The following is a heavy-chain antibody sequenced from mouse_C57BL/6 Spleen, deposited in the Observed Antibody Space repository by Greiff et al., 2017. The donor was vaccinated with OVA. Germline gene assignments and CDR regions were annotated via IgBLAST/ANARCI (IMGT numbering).Heavy chain of an antibody. V-gene: IGHV3-6*01. CDR3: ARDEVYYAMDY. J-gene: IGHJ4*01. Sequence: EVQLVESGPGLVKPSQSLSLTCSVTGYSITSGYYWNWIRQFPGNKLEWMGYISYDGSNNYNPSLKNRISITRDTSKNQFFLKLNSVTTEDTATYYCARDEVYYAMDYWGQGTSVTVSS. CDR2: ISYDGSN. CDR1: GYSITSGYY.